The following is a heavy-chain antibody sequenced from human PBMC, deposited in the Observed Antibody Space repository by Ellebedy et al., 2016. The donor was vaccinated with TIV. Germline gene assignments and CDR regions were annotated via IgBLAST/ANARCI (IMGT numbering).Heavy chain of an antibody. CDR1: GFTFSDSA. CDR2: IRDKANNYAT. D-gene: IGHD5-12*01. Sequence: PGGSLRLSCAASGFTFSDSAMHWVRQAPGKGLEWVGRIRDKANNYATAYAASVKGRFTVSRDDSENTAFLQMNSLRTEDTAVYYCSSLDLEARLSWGQGTLVTVSS. V-gene: IGHV3-73*01. CDR3: SSLDLEARLS. J-gene: IGHJ5*02.